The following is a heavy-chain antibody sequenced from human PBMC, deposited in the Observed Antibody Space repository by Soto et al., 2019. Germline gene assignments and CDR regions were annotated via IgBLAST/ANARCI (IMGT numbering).Heavy chain of an antibody. CDR3: ETDLATVVRRGDY. CDR2: FDPEDGKT. Sequence: QVQLVQSGAEVKKPGASVKVSCKVSGYTLTELSMHWVRQAPGKGLEWMGGFDPEDGKTIYAQKFQGRVTMTEDTSTDTAYMALRSLRAEDTAVYYCETDLATVVRRGDYWGQGTLVTVSS. D-gene: IGHD4-17*01. J-gene: IGHJ4*02. CDR1: GYTLTELS. V-gene: IGHV1-24*01.